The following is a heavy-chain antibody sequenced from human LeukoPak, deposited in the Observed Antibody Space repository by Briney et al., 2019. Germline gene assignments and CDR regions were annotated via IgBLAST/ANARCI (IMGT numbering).Heavy chain of an antibody. J-gene: IGHJ6*02. CDR3: ARDSHCSGGSCYYYYGMDV. V-gene: IGHV3-21*01. Sequence: PGGSLRLSCTASGITFGDYHMSWVRQAPGKGLEWVSSISSSSSYIYYADSVKGRFTISRDNAKNSLYLPMNSLRAEDTAVYYCARDSHCSGGSCYYYYGMDVWGQGTTVTVSS. CDR1: GITFGDYH. D-gene: IGHD2-15*01. CDR2: ISSSSSYI.